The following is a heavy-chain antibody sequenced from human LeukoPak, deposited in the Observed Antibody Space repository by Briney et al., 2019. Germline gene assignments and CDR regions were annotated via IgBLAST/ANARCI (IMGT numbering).Heavy chain of an antibody. V-gene: IGHV3-7*01. Sequence: PGGSLRLSCAASGFTFSSYWMSWVRQAPGKGLEWVANIKQDGSEKYNVDSVKGRFTISRDNAKNSLYLQMNSLRAEDTAVYYCARDASGARSTSFYYYMDVWGKGTTVTVSS. CDR3: ARDASGARSTSFYYYMDV. CDR1: GFTFSSYW. CDR2: IKQDGSEK. J-gene: IGHJ6*03. D-gene: IGHD2-2*01.